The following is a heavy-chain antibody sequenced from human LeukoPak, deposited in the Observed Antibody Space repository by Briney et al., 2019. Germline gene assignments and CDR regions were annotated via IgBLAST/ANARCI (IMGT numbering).Heavy chain of an antibody. V-gene: IGHV3-30-3*01. D-gene: IGHD1-1*01. J-gene: IGHJ3*02. CDR1: GFTLSTNA. CDR3: ARELEAFDI. CDR2: IEYDGANK. Sequence: GGSLRLSCLTSGFTLSTNAMSWVRQAPGKGLEWVAVIEYDGANKYYAESVKGRFTISRDNSKNTLYLQMNSLRAEDTAIYYCARELEAFDIWGQGTMVTVSS.